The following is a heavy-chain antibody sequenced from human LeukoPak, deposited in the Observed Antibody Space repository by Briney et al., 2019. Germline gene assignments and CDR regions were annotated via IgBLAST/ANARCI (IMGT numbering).Heavy chain of an antibody. CDR2: IGISTTYI. CDR3: ARGMYYYDSSGYPGNAFDI. CDR1: GFTFSSYN. V-gene: IGHV3-21*01. D-gene: IGHD3-22*01. J-gene: IGHJ3*02. Sequence: GSLRLSCVVSGFTFSSYNFNWVRQAPGKGLEWVSSIGISTTYIYYADSVKGRFTISRDNAKNSLYLQMNSLRAEDTAVYYCARGMYYYDSSGYPGNAFDIWGQGTMVTVSS.